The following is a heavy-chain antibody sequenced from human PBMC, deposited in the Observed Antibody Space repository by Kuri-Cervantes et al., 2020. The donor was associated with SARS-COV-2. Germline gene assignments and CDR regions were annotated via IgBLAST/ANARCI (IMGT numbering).Heavy chain of an antibody. D-gene: IGHD2-15*01. CDR2: ISSSGSTI. CDR1: GFTFSDYY. V-gene: IGHV3-11*01. CDR3: ARAGLPGWYYYYGMDV. J-gene: IGHJ6*02. Sequence: SCAAAGFTFSDYYMGWIRQAPGKGLEWVSYISSSGSTIYYADSVKRRFTISRDNAKNSLHLQMNSLRAEDTAVYYCARAGLPGWYYYYGMDVWGQGTTVTVSS.